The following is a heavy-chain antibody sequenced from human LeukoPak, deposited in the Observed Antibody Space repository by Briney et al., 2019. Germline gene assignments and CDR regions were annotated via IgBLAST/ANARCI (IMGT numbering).Heavy chain of an antibody. CDR2: MYYSGST. J-gene: IGHJ5*02. D-gene: IGHD3-22*01. Sequence: SQTLSLTCTVSGGSISSGDYYWSWIRQPPGKGLEWIAYMYYSGSTYYNPSLKSRVTMSADTSKNQFSLKLSSVTAADTAVYYCARPYYYDSRIDPWGQGTLVTVSS. CDR1: GGSISSGDYY. CDR3: ARPYYYDSRIDP. V-gene: IGHV4-30-4*01.